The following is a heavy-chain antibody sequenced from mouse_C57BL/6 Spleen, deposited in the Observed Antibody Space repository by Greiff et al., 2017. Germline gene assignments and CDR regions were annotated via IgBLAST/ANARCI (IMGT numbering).Heavy chain of an antibody. Sequence: QVQLQQSGAELVRPGTSVKVSCKASGYAFTNYLIEWVKQRPGQGLEWIGVINPGSGGTNYNEKFKGKATLTADKSSSTAYMQLSSLTSEDSAVYFCARSVYYYGQGAMDYWGQGTSVTVSS. CDR3: ARSVYYYGQGAMDY. J-gene: IGHJ4*01. V-gene: IGHV1-54*01. CDR1: GYAFTNYL. CDR2: INPGSGGT. D-gene: IGHD1-1*01.